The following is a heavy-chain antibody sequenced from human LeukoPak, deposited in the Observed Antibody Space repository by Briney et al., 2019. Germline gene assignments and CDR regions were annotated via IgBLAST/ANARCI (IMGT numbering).Heavy chain of an antibody. CDR1: GFTFSSYS. CDR3: ARDLGSSWAPGRD. Sequence: PGGSLRLSCAASGFTFSSYSMNWVRQAPGKGLEWVSSISSSSSYIYYADSVKGRFTISRDNAKNSLYLQMNSLRAEDTAVYYCARDLGSSWAPGRDWGQGTLVTVSS. J-gene: IGHJ4*02. CDR2: ISSSSSYI. V-gene: IGHV3-21*01. D-gene: IGHD6-13*01.